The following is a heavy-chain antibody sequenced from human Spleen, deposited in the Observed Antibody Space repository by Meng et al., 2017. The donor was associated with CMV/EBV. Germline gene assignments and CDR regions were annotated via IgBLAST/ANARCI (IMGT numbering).Heavy chain of an antibody. CDR1: GFSFSDLY. V-gene: IGHV3-11*04. J-gene: IGHJ4*02. CDR2: IHSSGSTI. Sequence: GESLKISCAASGFSFSDLYMGWIRQAPGKGLEWISHIHSSGSTIYSADSVKGRFTFSRDNAKNSVYLQMNSLRAEDTAVYYCARDFDYWGQGTRVTVSS. CDR3: ARDFDY.